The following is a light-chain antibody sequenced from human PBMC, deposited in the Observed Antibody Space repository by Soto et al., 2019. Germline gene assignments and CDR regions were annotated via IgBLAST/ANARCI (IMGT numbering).Light chain of an antibody. CDR2: WAS. CDR1: QSVLYSSNNKNY. V-gene: IGKV4-1*01. CDR3: QHYNSYSEA. Sequence: DIVMTQSPDSLAVSLGERATINCKSTQSVLYSSNNKNYLAWYQQKPGQPPKLLISWASTRKSGVPDRFSGGGSGTDFTLTISSLQPDDFATYYCQHYNSYSEAFGQGTKVDIK. J-gene: IGKJ1*01.